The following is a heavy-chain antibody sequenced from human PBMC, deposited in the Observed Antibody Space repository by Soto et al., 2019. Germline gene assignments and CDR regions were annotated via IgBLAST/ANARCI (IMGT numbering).Heavy chain of an antibody. CDR2: INAGNGNT. Sequence: GASVKVSCKASGYTFTSYAMHWVRQAPGQRLEWMGWINAGNGNTKYSQKFQGRVTITRDTSASTAYMELSSLRSEDTAVYYCALQLGGLAVAPNFDYWGQGTLVTVSS. D-gene: IGHD6-19*01. V-gene: IGHV1-3*01. CDR3: ALQLGGLAVAPNFDY. J-gene: IGHJ4*02. CDR1: GYTFTSYA.